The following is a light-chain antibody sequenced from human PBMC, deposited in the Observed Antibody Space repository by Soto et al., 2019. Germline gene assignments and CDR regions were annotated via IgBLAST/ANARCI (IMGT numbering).Light chain of an antibody. Sequence: EIFLTQSPVTPSLSPGERATLSCRALQTVSSNYLAWCQQKPGQAPRLLIYDASNRATGIPARFSGSGSGTDFTLTISSLEPEDFAVYYCQQRGSWPQLTFGGGTKVDIK. V-gene: IGKV3-11*01. CDR3: QQRGSWPQLT. CDR2: DAS. J-gene: IGKJ4*01. CDR1: QTVSSNY.